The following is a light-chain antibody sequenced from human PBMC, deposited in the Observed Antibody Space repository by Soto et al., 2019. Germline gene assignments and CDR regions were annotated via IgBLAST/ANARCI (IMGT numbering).Light chain of an antibody. CDR2: WAS. CDR1: QSVLH. CDR3: QQYYTTPVT. Sequence: DIVMTQSADSLAVSLGERATINCKSSQSVLHLAWYQQKPGQPPKLLIYWASTRESGVPARFSGSASGTDFTLTISSLRAEDVAVYYCQQYYTTPVTFGQGTKVELK. J-gene: IGKJ1*01. V-gene: IGKV4-1*01.